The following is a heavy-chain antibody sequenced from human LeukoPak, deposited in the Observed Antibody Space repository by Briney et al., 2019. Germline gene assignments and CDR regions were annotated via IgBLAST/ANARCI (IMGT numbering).Heavy chain of an antibody. CDR1: GGSISNGDHY. V-gene: IGHV4-31*03. CDR2: IYYSGST. J-gene: IGHJ3*02. D-gene: IGHD3-22*01. CDR3: ASSGYSVHDAFDI. Sequence: PSETLSLTCTVSGGSISNGDHYWSWIRQHPGKGLEWIGYIYYSGSTYYNPSLKSRVTISVDTSKNQFSLKLSSVTAADTAVYYCASSGYSVHDAFDIWGQGIMVTVSS.